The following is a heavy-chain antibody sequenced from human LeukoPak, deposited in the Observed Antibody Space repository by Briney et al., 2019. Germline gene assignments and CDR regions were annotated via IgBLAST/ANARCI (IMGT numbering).Heavy chain of an antibody. J-gene: IGHJ4*02. CDR3: AREAEVDYYDSSGYSLYFVY. D-gene: IGHD3-22*01. V-gene: IGHV4-34*01. CDR2: INHSGST. Sequence: KPSETLSLTCAVYGGSFSGYYWSWIRQPPGKGLEWIGEINHSGSTNYNPSLKSRVTISVDTSKNQFSLKLSSVTAADTAVYYCAREAEVDYYDSSGYSLYFVYWGQGTLVTVSS. CDR1: GGSFSGYY.